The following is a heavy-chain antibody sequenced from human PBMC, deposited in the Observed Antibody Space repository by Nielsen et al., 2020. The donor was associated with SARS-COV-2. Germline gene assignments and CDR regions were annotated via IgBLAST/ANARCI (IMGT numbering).Heavy chain of an antibody. CDR2: INHSGST. D-gene: IGHD6-13*01. Sequence: SETLSLTCAVYGGSFSGYYWSWIRQPPGKGLEWIGEINHSGSTNYNPSLKSRVTISVDTSKNQFSLKLSSVTAADTAVYYCARGGIAAAGTWYYFDYWGQGTLVTVSS. CDR1: GGSFSGYY. V-gene: IGHV4-34*01. CDR3: ARGGIAAAGTWYYFDY. J-gene: IGHJ4*02.